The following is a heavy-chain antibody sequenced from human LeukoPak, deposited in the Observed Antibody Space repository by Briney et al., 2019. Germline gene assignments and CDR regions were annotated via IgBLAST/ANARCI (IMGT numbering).Heavy chain of an antibody. J-gene: IGHJ6*03. D-gene: IGHD1-26*01. CDR1: GFTFSRYE. CDR2: ISSGSSTL. CDR3: ARVRRWAGTIYYYYYMDV. Sequence: GGSLRLSCTASGFTFSRYEMNWVRQAPGKGLEWVSYISSGSSTLYYADSVKGRFTISRDNSKNTQYLQMKSLRAEDTAVYYCARVRRWAGTIYYYYYMDVWGKGTTVTISS. V-gene: IGHV3-48*01.